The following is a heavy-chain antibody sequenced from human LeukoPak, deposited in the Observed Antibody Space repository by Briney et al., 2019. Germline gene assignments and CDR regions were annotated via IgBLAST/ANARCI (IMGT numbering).Heavy chain of an antibody. CDR3: ARAFSSFWPIDY. CDR2: INWNGGSA. Sequence: GGSLRLSCAASGFTFDDYGMSRVRQAPGKGLEWVSGINWNGGSAGYADSVKGRFTISRDNAKNSLYLQMNSLRAEDTALYYCARAFSSFWPIDYWGQGTLVTVSS. J-gene: IGHJ4*02. D-gene: IGHD6-6*01. CDR1: GFTFDDYG. V-gene: IGHV3-20*04.